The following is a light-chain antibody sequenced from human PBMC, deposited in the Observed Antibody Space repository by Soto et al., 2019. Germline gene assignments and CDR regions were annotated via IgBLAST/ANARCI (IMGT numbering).Light chain of an antibody. CDR3: QQYNSYWT. CDR1: QSVSMW. CDR2: DAS. Sequence: DTQMTQSPSTLSASVGDTVTITCRASQSVSMWLAWYQQKPGRAPRLLIYDASNLESGVPSTFSGSGSGTDFTLTISSLQPDDFATYYCQQYNSYWTFGQGTKVDIK. V-gene: IGKV1-5*01. J-gene: IGKJ1*01.